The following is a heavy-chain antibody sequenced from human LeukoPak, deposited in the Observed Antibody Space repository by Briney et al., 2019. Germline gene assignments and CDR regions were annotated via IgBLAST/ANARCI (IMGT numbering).Heavy chain of an antibody. J-gene: IGHJ6*02. CDR2: IYYSGST. Sequence: SQTLSLTCTVSGGSISSGGYYWSWIRQHPGKGLEWIGYIYYSGSTYYNPSLKSRVTISVDTSKNQFSLKLSSVTAADTAVYYCARGLNDFWSGYYSYYGMDVWGQGTTVTVSS. CDR1: GGSISSGGYY. D-gene: IGHD3-3*01. V-gene: IGHV4-31*03. CDR3: ARGLNDFWSGYYSYYGMDV.